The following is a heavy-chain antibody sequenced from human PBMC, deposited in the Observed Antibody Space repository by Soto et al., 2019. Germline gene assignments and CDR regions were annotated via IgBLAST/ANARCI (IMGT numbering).Heavy chain of an antibody. V-gene: IGHV4-39*01. CDR1: GGSISSSSYY. Sequence: ETLSLTCTVSGGSISSSSYYWGWIRQPPGKGLEWIGSIYYSGSTYYNPSLKSRVTISVDTSKNQFSLKLSSVTAADTAVYYCATGSSWYRSGMDVWGQGTTVTVSS. CDR2: IYYSGST. J-gene: IGHJ6*02. CDR3: ATGSSWYRSGMDV. D-gene: IGHD6-13*01.